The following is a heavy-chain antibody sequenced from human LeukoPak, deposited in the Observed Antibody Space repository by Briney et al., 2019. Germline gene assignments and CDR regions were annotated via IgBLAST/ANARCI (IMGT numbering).Heavy chain of an antibody. CDR1: GFTFSNYE. CDR2: ITSSGPTA. Sequence: GGSLRLSCAASGFTFSNYEMNWVRQAPGMGLERVSYITSSGPTAFYADSVKGRFNISRDNAQNSLFLQMNNLTAEDTAIYYCVRLGFCSDGSCYSLDYWGQGILVTVSS. CDR3: VRLGFCSDGSCYSLDY. V-gene: IGHV3-48*03. D-gene: IGHD2-15*01. J-gene: IGHJ4*02.